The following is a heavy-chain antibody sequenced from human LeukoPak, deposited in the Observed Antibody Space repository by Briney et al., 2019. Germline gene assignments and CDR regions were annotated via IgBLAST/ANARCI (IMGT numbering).Heavy chain of an antibody. CDR2: ISYDGSNK. V-gene: IGHV3-30*18. D-gene: IGHD2-8*02. CDR3: AKDTSRLVVNAPLDY. CDR1: GFTFSSYG. Sequence: GGSLRLSCAASGFTFSSYGMHWVRQAPGKGLEWVAIISYDGSNKYSADSVKGRFTISRDNPKNTLYLQMNGLRAEDTAVYYCAKDTSRLVVNAPLDYWGQGTLVTVSS. J-gene: IGHJ4*02.